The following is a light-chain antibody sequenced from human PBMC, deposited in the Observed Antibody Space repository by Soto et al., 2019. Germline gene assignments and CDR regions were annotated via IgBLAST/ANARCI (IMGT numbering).Light chain of an antibody. Sequence: QSALTQPRSVSGSPGQSVTISRTGTGSDVGAYDFVSWYQQHPGKAPKLMIYDVSKRPSGVPDRFSGSKSGNTASLTISGLQADDEADYYCCSFAGTYTVVFGGGTQLTVL. J-gene: IGLJ2*01. CDR3: CSFAGTYTVV. CDR1: GSDVGAYDF. V-gene: IGLV2-11*01. CDR2: DVS.